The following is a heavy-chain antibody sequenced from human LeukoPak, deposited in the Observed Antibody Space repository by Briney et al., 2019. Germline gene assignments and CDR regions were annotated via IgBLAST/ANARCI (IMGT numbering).Heavy chain of an antibody. J-gene: IGHJ4*02. D-gene: IGHD5-18*01. V-gene: IGHV1-69*05. Sequence: SVKVSCKASGGTFSSYAISWVRQAPGQGLEWMRRIIPIFGTANYAQKFQGRVTITTDESTSTAYMELSSLRSEDTAVYYCAREDGGHSDGISYFDYWGQGTLVTVSS. CDR1: GGTFSSYA. CDR3: AREDGGHSDGISYFDY. CDR2: IIPIFGTA.